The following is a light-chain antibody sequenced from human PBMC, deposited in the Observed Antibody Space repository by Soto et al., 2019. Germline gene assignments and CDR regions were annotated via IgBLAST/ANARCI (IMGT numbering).Light chain of an antibody. Sequence: EIVMTQSPATLSVSPGEGATLSCMASQGVSSKLAWYQQKPGQAPRLLIYGASTRATGIPARFSGSGSGTEFTLIISSLQSEDSAVYYCQQYNSWLWTFGQGTKVDIK. CDR3: QQYNSWLWT. V-gene: IGKV3-15*01. CDR1: QGVSSK. J-gene: IGKJ1*01. CDR2: GAS.